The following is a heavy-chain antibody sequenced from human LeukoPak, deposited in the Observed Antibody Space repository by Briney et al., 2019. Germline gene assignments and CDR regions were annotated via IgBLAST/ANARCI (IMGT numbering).Heavy chain of an antibody. Sequence: SVTVSCKASGGTFSSYAISWVRQAPGQGLEWMGGIIPIFGTANYAQKFQGRVTITADESTSTAHMELSSLRSEDTAVYYCARVGDGYYYYYGMDVWGQGTTVTVSS. CDR3: ARVGDGYYYYYGMDV. D-gene: IGHD3-10*01. CDR1: GGTFSSYA. CDR2: IIPIFGTA. J-gene: IGHJ6*02. V-gene: IGHV1-69*13.